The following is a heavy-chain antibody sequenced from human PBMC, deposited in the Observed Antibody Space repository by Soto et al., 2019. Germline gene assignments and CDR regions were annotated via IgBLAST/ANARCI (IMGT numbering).Heavy chain of an antibody. Sequence: GGSLRLSCAASGFTFSSDAMSWVRQAPGKGLEWVSAISGSGGSTYYADSVKGRFTISRDNSKNTLYLQMNSLRAEDTAVYYCAKAHYYDSSGYYSFDYWGQGTLVTVSS. CDR3: AKAHYYDSSGYYSFDY. J-gene: IGHJ4*02. CDR2: ISGSGGST. D-gene: IGHD3-22*01. CDR1: GFTFSSDA. V-gene: IGHV3-23*01.